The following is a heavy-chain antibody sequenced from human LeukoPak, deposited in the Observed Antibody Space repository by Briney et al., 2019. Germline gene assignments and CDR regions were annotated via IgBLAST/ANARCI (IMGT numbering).Heavy chain of an antibody. CDR2: INPSGGST. V-gene: IGHV1-46*01. D-gene: IGHD3-22*01. J-gene: IGHJ3*02. CDR1: GYTFTGYY. Sequence: GASVKVSCKASGYTFTGYYMHWVRQAPGQGLEWMGIINPSGGSTSYAQKFQGRVTMTRDTSTSTVYMELSSLRSEDTAVYYCARDGHPHYYDSSGYSTAGGAFDIWGQGTMVTVSS. CDR3: ARDGHPHYYDSSGYSTAGGAFDI.